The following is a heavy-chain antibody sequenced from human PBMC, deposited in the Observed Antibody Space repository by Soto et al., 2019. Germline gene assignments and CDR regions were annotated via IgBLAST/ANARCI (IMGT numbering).Heavy chain of an antibody. CDR1: GYTFTGYY. CDR2: INPNSGGT. CDR3: AREATVTNYYYYGMDV. Sequence: ASVKVSCEASGYTFTGYYMHWVRQAPGQGLEWMGWINPNSGGTNYAQKFQGRVTMTRDTSISTAYMELSRLRSDDTAVYYCAREATVTNYYYYGMDVWGQGTTVTVSS. V-gene: IGHV1-2*02. J-gene: IGHJ6*02. D-gene: IGHD4-17*01.